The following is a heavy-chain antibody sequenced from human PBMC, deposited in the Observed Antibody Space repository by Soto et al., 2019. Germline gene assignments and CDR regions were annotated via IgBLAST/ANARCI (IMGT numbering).Heavy chain of an antibody. CDR2: ISGSGGST. V-gene: IGHV3-23*01. J-gene: IGHJ4*02. CDR3: AKDPGYCSGGSCHDYFDY. D-gene: IGHD2-15*01. CDR1: GFTFSSYA. Sequence: VQLLESGGGLVQPGGSLRLSCAASGFTFSSYAMSWVRQAPGKGLEWVSTISGSGGSTYYADSVKGRFTISRDNSKNTLYLQMNSLRGEDTAVYYCAKDPGYCSGGSCHDYFDYWGQGTLVTVSS.